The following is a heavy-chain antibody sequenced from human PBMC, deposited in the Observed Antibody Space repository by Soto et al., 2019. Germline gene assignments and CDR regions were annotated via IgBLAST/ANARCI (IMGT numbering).Heavy chain of an antibody. CDR2: IKSKTDGGTI. CDR3: TTAHPRGPDY. Sequence: EVQLVESGGGLVKPGESLRLSCATSGFTFSDAWMNWVRQAPGKGLEWVGLIKSKTDGGTIDYPASVKGRFTISRDDSRNTLYLHMNSLKTEDTAVYYCTTAHPRGPDYWGQGTLVTVSS. D-gene: IGHD5-12*01. CDR1: GFTFSDAW. V-gene: IGHV3-15*01. J-gene: IGHJ4*02.